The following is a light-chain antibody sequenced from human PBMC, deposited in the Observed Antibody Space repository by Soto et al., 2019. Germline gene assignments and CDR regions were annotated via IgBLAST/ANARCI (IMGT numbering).Light chain of an antibody. Sequence: EIVLTQSPDTLSLSPGERATLSCRASQSVASNQLAWYQHKSGQAPRLLIHGVVTRANGIPDRFSGSGSGTDFTLTISRLEPEDFALFYCQQYGGSPQTFGQGTKVEIK. CDR1: QSVASNQ. V-gene: IGKV3-20*01. J-gene: IGKJ1*01. CDR2: GVV. CDR3: QQYGGSPQT.